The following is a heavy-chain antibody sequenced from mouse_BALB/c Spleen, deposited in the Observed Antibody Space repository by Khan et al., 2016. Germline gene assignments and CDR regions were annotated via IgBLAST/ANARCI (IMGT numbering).Heavy chain of an antibody. Sequence: QIQLVQSGLELKKPGETVKISCKASGYTFTDYSMHWVKQAPGKGLKWMGRKNTETGEPTYADDFKGRFAFTSEISARTAYLQSNHLKNEDTATTLCARRVRWYFDVWGPETSFTVSS. CDR2: KNTETGEP. CDR1: GYTFTDYS. V-gene: IGHV9-2-1*01. J-gene: IGHJ1*01. D-gene: IGHD2-14*01. CDR3: ARRVRWYFDV.